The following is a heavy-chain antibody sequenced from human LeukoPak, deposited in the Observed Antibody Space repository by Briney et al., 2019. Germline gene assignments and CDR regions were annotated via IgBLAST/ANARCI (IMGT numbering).Heavy chain of an antibody. V-gene: IGHV3-7*01. CDR3: AGYQLLYGLDY. CDR1: GFTFSSYW. D-gene: IGHD2-2*02. CDR2: IKQDGSEK. Sequence: GGSLRLSCAASGFTFSSYWMSWVRQAPGKGLEWVANIKQDGSEKYCVDSVKGRFTISRDNAKNSLYLQMNSLRAEDTAVYYCAGYQLLYGLDYWGQGTLVTVSS. J-gene: IGHJ4*02.